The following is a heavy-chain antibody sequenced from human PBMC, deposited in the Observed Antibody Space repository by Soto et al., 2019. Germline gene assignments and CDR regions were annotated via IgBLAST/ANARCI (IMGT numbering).Heavy chain of an antibody. Sequence: GGSLRLSCAASGFTFSSYAMTWVRQGPGKGLEWVSTITDSGTTTVYADSVKGRFTISRDNSGNTLSSLMNSLRAEDTAVYYCAKPRSPPPPSHGMDVWGQGTTVTVSS. CDR1: GFTFSSYA. CDR3: AKPRSPPPPSHGMDV. J-gene: IGHJ6*02. V-gene: IGHV3-23*01. CDR2: ITDSGTTT.